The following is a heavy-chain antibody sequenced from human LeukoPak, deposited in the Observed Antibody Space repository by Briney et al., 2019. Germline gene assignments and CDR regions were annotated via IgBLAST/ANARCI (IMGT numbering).Heavy chain of an antibody. V-gene: IGHV4-34*01. Sequence: PSETLSLTCGVYGGSFSGYYWNWIRQSPGKGLEWIGEINHSGSTNYNPSLKSRVTMSVDTSQKQFSLRLTSVRAADTAVYYRARGRYLTTLGGAAAGFLDYWGQGTVVTVSS. CDR1: GGSFSGYY. D-gene: IGHD6-13*01. J-gene: IGHJ4*02. CDR3: ARGRYLTTLGGAAAGFLDY. CDR2: INHSGST.